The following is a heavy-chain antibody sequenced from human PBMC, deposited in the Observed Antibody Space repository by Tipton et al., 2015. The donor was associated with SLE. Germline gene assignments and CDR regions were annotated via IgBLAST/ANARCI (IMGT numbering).Heavy chain of an antibody. J-gene: IGHJ2*01. V-gene: IGHV4-30-2*01. Sequence: TLSLTCAVSGGSISSGGYSWSWIRQPPGKGLEWIGNIYHSGSTYQNPSLKSRVTISVDRSKNQFSLKLSSVTAADTAVYYCARGSSSWYSGWYFDLWGRGTLVTVSS. CDR2: IYHSGST. D-gene: IGHD6-13*01. CDR3: ARGSSSWYSGWYFDL. CDR1: GGSISSGGYS.